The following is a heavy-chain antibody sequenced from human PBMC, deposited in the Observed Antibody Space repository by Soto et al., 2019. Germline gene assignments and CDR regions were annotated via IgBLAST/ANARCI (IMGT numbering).Heavy chain of an antibody. J-gene: IGHJ5*02. V-gene: IGHV4-30-4*01. D-gene: IGHD2-15*01. CDR3: ARGKSSWSNWFDP. CDR2: IYYRGNT. CDR1: GASISSGDYF. Sequence: SETLSLTYTVSGASISSGDYFWSWVRQSPGKGLEFIGNIYYRGNTYYKPPLKSRVTISVDTSKNQFSLKLASVTAADTAVYYCARGKSSWSNWFDPWGQGRLVTVSS.